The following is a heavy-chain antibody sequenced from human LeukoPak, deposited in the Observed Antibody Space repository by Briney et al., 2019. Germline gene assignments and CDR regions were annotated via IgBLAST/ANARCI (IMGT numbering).Heavy chain of an antibody. CDR2: ISDSGST. V-gene: IGHV4-59*01. CDR3: ARTSGELLYQIWFDP. Sequence: SETLSLTCTVSGGSMNNYYWSWIRQAPGKGLEWIGYISDSGSTNYNPSLRSRVTISVDTSKNQFSLKLSSVTAADTALYYCARTSGELLYQIWFDPWGQGTLVTVSS. J-gene: IGHJ5*02. CDR1: GGSMNNYY. D-gene: IGHD3-10*01.